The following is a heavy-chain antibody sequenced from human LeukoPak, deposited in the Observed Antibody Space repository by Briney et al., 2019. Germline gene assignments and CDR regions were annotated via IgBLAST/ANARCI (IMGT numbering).Heavy chain of an antibody. CDR3: ARDRGTGFDL. CDR1: GFTFSSYW. V-gene: IGHV3-13*01. D-gene: IGHD3-10*01. CDR2: IGTGGDA. J-gene: IGHJ4*02. Sequence: GGSLRLSCAASGFTFSSYWMHWVRQATGKGLEWVSGIGTGGDANYAGSVRGRFTISREDAKRSLYLQMNSLRAGDTAVYYCARDRGTGFDLWGQGTLVTVSS.